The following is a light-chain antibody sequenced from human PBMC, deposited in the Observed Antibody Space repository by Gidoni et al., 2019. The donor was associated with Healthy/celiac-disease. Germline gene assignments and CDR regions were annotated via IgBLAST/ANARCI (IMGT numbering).Light chain of an antibody. CDR1: QSLVSSDGDTY. CDR3: MRGKYGRPMT. Sequence: DVVITQSQLSLPVTLGQPASISCRSSQSLVSSDGDTYLNWFQPRPGQSPSRLIHKVSTSDSGIAVRFSGSGSGTDFTLKISSVEAEDVGVDVCMRGKYGRPMTFXXXTRLEIK. V-gene: IGKV2-30*01. CDR2: KVS. J-gene: IGKJ5*01.